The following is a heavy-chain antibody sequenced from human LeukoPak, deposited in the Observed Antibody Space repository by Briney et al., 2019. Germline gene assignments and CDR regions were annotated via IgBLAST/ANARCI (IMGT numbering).Heavy chain of an antibody. V-gene: IGHV3-7*03. Sequence: GGSLRLSCVVSGFTMNSFWMNWVRQAPGKGLEWVANIKQDGSEKNYVDSVKGRFTISRDNAKNSLFLQMNSLRAEDTAVYYCAKDLRTGMEMATIYDYWGQGTLVTVSS. CDR1: GFTMNSFW. CDR2: IKQDGSEK. CDR3: AKDLRTGMEMATIYDY. J-gene: IGHJ4*02. D-gene: IGHD5-24*01.